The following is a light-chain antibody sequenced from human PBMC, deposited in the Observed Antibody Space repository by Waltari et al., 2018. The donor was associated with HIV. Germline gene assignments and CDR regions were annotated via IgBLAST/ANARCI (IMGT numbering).Light chain of an antibody. J-gene: IGKJ2*03. CDR1: QSVPRTF. CDR2: GAS. V-gene: IGKV3-20*01. Sequence: EIVLTQSPGTLSLSPGDRATLSCRASQSVPRTFLAWYQQKRGQTPRLLIYGASSRASGIPDRFRGGGSGAYFTLTISRLEPEDFAVYYCLQYGSLPYSFGQGTNLEIK. CDR3: LQYGSLPYS.